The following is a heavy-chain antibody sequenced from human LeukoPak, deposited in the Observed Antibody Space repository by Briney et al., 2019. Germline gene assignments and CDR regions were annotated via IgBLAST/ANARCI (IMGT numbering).Heavy chain of an antibody. CDR2: TKQDGSEK. CDR1: XFTFISYW. V-gene: IGHV3-7*01. Sequence: PGASLRLSCSASXFTFISYWMSGVRQAPGKGLEGVANTKQDGSEKYYVVSMKGRFTISRDNAQNSLYLQLNSLRAKDTAVYYCARDIASRRCDYWGQGTPVTVSS. D-gene: IGHD6-6*01. CDR3: ARDIASRRCDY. J-gene: IGHJ4*02.